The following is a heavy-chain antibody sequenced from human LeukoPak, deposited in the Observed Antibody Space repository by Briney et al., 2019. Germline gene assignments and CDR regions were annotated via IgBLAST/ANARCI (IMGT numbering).Heavy chain of an antibody. D-gene: IGHD3-10*01. CDR2: IRDDGLNR. J-gene: IGHJ4*02. V-gene: IGHV3-30*02. Sequence: GGSLRLSCAASGFTFSSYGMHWVRQAPGKGLEWVAFIRDDGLNRYHADSVKGRFTISRDNSKNTLYLEMNSLRAEDTGVYYCAKEYYGSGSYCDYWGQGTLVTVSS. CDR1: GFTFSSYG. CDR3: AKEYYGSGSYCDY.